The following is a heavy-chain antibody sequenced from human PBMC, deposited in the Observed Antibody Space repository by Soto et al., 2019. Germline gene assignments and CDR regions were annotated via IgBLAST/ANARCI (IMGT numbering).Heavy chain of an antibody. J-gene: IGHJ6*02. V-gene: IGHV4-61*01. CDR2: IYYSGST. D-gene: IGHD5-18*01. CDR3: AILNSRDYYYYGMDV. Sequence: SETLSLTCTVSGGSVSSGSYYWSWIRQPPGKGLEWIGYIYYSGSTNYNPSLKSRVTISVDTSKNQFSLELRSLRSDDTAVYYCAILNSRDYYYYGMDVWGQGTTVTVSS. CDR1: GGSVSSGSYY.